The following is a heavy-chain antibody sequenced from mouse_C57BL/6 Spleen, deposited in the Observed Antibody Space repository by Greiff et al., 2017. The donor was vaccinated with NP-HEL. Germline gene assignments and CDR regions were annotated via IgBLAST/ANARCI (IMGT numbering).Heavy chain of an antibody. CDR1: GFNIKDYY. V-gene: IGHV14-2*01. D-gene: IGHD2-9*01. CDR2: IDPEDGET. J-gene: IGHJ2*01. Sequence: EVQVVESGAELVKPGASVKLSCTASGFNIKDYYMHWVKQRTEQGLEWIGRIDPEDGETKYAPKFQGKATITADTSSNTAYLQRSSLTSEDTAVYYCAREVPTMVTTDFDYWGQGTTLTVSS. CDR3: AREVPTMVTTDFDY.